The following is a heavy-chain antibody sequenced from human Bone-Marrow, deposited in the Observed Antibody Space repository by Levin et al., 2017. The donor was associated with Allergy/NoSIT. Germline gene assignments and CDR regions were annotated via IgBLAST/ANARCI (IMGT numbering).Heavy chain of an antibody. Sequence: GESLKISCKASGYTFTGYYMHWVRQAPGQGLEWRGLINPKSGGTNYAQKFQGRVTMTRDTSISTAYMELSRLRSDDTAVYYRASDILGATFDYWGQGTLVTVSS. V-gene: IGHV1-2*02. CDR1: GYTFTGYY. CDR2: INPKSGGT. J-gene: IGHJ4*02. D-gene: IGHD1-26*01. CDR3: ASDILGATFDY.